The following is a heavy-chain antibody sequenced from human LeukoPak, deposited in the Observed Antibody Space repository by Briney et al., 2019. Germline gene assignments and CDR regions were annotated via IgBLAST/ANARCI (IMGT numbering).Heavy chain of an antibody. Sequence: GGSLRLSCAASGFTFSSYGIRWVRQAPGKGLEWVAVIWYDGSKKYYADSVKGRFTISRDDSKNTLYLQMNSLRAEDTAVYYCARDFGVTNYHFDYWGQGTLVTVSS. CDR1: GFTFSSYG. CDR3: ARDFGVTNYHFDY. D-gene: IGHD3-16*01. CDR2: IWYDGSKK. V-gene: IGHV3-33*01. J-gene: IGHJ4*02.